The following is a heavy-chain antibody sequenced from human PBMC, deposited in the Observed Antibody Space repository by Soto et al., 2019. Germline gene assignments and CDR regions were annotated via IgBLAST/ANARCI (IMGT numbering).Heavy chain of an antibody. CDR1: GFTFGGYG. J-gene: IGHJ6*02. CDR2: IWYDGSKK. V-gene: IGHV3-33*01. Sequence: GGSLRLSCAASGFTFGGYGMHWVRQAPGKGLEWVAIIWYDGSKKYYADSVKGRFTVSRDNSKNTLDLQMNSLRAEDTAVYYCAREDDSSGYYNQYYFYGMDVWGQGTTVTVSS. CDR3: AREDDSSGYYNQYYFYGMDV. D-gene: IGHD3-22*01.